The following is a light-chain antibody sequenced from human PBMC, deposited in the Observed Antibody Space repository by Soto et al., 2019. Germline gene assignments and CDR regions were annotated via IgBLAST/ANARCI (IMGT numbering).Light chain of an antibody. CDR1: QSVSNF. CDR3: QQYSNWSSWT. J-gene: IGKJ1*01. Sequence: EKVMTQSPATLSLSPGERATLSCRASQSVSNFLAGYHQKPAQTPTRLIYGASTRATGSTARFSGSGSGTEFTLTISSLQSEDFAVYYCQQYSNWSSWTFGQGTKVEVK. CDR2: GAS. V-gene: IGKV3-15*01.